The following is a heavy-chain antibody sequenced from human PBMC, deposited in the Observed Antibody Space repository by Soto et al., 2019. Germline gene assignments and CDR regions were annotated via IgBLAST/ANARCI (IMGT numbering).Heavy chain of an antibody. CDR1: GFTFSSFA. CDR3: ARDPCGACFDWYFDL. D-gene: IGHD2-21*02. Sequence: QAQLVESGGGVVQPGRSLTLSCAASGFTFSSFAIHWVRQAPGKGLEWVAAISYAGTTQFYADSVKGRSSISRDNSKNTLYLQVNTMSGEDTAAYFCARDPCGACFDWYFDLWGHGTLVTVSS. CDR2: ISYAGTTQ. J-gene: IGHJ2*01. V-gene: IGHV3-30*04.